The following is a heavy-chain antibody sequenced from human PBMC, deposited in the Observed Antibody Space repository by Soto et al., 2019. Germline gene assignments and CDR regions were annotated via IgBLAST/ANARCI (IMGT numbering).Heavy chain of an antibody. D-gene: IGHD3-10*02. CDR2: SSGSGGST. Sequence: EVQLLESGGGLVQPGGSLRLSCAASGFTFSSYAMSWVRQAPGKGLEWVSASSGSGGSTYYADSVKGRFTIARDNSTNTLYLQMNSLRAEDTAVYYCAKDRNVRGVITANYYWGQGTLLTVSS. J-gene: IGHJ4*02. CDR1: GFTFSSYA. CDR3: AKDRNVRGVITANYY. V-gene: IGHV3-23*01.